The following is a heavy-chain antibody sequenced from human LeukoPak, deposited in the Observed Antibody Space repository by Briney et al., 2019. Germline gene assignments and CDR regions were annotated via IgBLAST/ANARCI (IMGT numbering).Heavy chain of an antibody. CDR3: ATETNGRHYDY. Sequence: GGSLRLSCTASGLTFSTSGFNWVRQAPGKGLEWVASIGPTGSDRYHADSTKGRFTISRDNANNFLYLQMNSRRAEDTAVYYCATETNGRHYDYWGQGTLLTVSS. V-gene: IGHV3-21*06. J-gene: IGHJ4*02. CDR1: GLTFSTSG. D-gene: IGHD1-14*01. CDR2: IGPTGSDR.